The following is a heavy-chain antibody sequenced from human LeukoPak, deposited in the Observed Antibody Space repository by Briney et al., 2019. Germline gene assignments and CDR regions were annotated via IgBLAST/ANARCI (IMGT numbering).Heavy chain of an antibody. V-gene: IGHV3-48*01. CDR1: GFTFSSYS. D-gene: IGHD3-22*01. Sequence: PGGSLRLSCAASGFTFSSYSMSWVRQAPGKGLEWISYISTGSSTMYYADSVKGRFTISRDNSKNTLYLQMNSLRAEDTAVYYCAKWAEYYYDSSGSIPGYWGQGTLVTVSS. J-gene: IGHJ4*02. CDR3: AKWAEYYYDSSGSIPGY. CDR2: ISTGSSTM.